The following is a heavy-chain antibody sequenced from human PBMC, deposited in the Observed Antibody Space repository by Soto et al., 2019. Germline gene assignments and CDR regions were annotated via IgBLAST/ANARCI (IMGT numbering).Heavy chain of an antibody. V-gene: IGHV1-18*01. D-gene: IGHD6-13*01. CDR2: ISASNGNT. J-gene: IGHJ5*02. Sequence: QVQLVQSGAEVKKPGASVKVSCKASGYTFSRYGISWVRQAPGQGFEWMGWISASNGNTNHAQKFKSRVTMSTDTSTTTAYMELRSLRSDDTAVYYCARDWGSIPADGWSWGQGTLVTVSS. CDR3: ARDWGSIPADGWS. CDR1: GYTFSRYG.